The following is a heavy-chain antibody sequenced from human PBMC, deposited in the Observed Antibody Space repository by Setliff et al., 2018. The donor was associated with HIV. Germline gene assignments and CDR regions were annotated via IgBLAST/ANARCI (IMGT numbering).Heavy chain of an antibody. CDR2: IYYSGST. J-gene: IGHJ4*02. D-gene: IGHD3-10*01. V-gene: IGHV4-31*03. CDR3: ASLMYYYGSGSYKVFDY. Sequence: SETLSLTCTVSGGSISSGGYYWSWIRQHPGKGLEWIGYIYYSGSTYYNPSLKSRVTISVDTSKNQLSLKLSSVTAADTAVYYCASLMYYYGSGSYKVFDYWGQGTLVTVSS. CDR1: GGSISSGGYY.